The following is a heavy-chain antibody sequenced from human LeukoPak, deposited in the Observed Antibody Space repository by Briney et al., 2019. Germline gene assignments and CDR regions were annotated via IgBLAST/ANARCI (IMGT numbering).Heavy chain of an antibody. V-gene: IGHV4-38-2*01. CDR3: ARAATVTGTTNVDY. J-gene: IGHJ4*02. Sequence: SETPSLTCAVSGYSISSGYYWGWIRQPPGKGLEWIGSIYHSGSTYYNPSLKSRVTISVDTSTNQFSLKLSSVTAADTAVYYCARAATVTGTTNVDYWGQGTLVTVSS. CDR2: IYHSGST. CDR1: GYSISSGYY. D-gene: IGHD1-20*01.